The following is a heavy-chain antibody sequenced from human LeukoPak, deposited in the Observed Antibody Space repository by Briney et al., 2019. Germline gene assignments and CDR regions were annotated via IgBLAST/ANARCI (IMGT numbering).Heavy chain of an antibody. J-gene: IGHJ4*02. CDR1: GDSVSSNRAT. Sequence: SQTLSLTCAISGDSVSSNRATWTWIRQSPSRGLEWLGRTYFRSKWYNDYAVSVKSRITINPDTSKNQFSLQLDSVTPEDTAVYYCARGRGDIDFDYWGQGTLVTVSS. CDR3: ARGRGDIDFDY. V-gene: IGHV6-1*01. CDR2: TYFRSKWYN.